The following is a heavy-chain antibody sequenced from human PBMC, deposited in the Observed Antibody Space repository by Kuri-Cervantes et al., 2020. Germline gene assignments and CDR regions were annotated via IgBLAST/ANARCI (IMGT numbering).Heavy chain of an antibody. CDR1: GGSFSGYY. V-gene: IGHV4-34*01. CDR2: INHSGST. D-gene: IGHD1-14*01. Sequence: ESLKISCAVYGGSFSGYYWSWIRQPPGKGLEWIGEINHSGSTNYNPSLRSRVAFLVDTSKNHFSLRLNSVTAADSAVYYCARQVAPLSWSDSWGPGIQVTVSS. CDR3: ARQVAPLSWSDS. J-gene: IGHJ5*01.